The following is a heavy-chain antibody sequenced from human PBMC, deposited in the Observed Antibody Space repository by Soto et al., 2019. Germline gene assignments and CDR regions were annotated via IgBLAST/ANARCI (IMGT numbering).Heavy chain of an antibody. D-gene: IGHD2-2*03. CDR3: ARILGYCRNNDCSWTFDI. V-gene: IGHV5-51*01. J-gene: IGHJ3*02. CDR1: GDSFISYW. Sequence: VESVTICCKNSGDSFISYWVAWVLQKTGKGLEWMGTFYPGDSTSTYSPSFQGQVTIPVDKSISTAYLHLSSLKASDTAMYYCARILGYCRNNDCSWTFDIWGQGTTVTVSS. CDR2: FYPGDSTS.